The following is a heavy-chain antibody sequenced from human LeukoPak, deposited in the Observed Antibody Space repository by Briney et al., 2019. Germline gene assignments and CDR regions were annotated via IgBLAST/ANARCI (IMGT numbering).Heavy chain of an antibody. Sequence: ASVKVSCKASGYTFTGYYMHWVRQAPGQGLEWMGWINPNSGGTNYAQKFQGWVTMTRDTSISTAYMKLSRLRSDDTAVYYCARGDSSGYYDWFDPWGQGTLVTVSS. CDR3: ARGDSSGYYDWFDP. CDR2: INPNSGGT. D-gene: IGHD3-22*01. V-gene: IGHV1-2*04. J-gene: IGHJ5*02. CDR1: GYTFTGYY.